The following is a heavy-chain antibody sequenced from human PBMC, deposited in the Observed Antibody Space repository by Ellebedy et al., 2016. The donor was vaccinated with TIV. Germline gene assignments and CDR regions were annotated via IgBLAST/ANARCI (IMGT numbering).Heavy chain of an antibody. Sequence: GGSLRLXXVASGFTYNTYSMNWVRQAPGKGLEWVAYISGGCRTLYYADSVKGRFTISRDNARNSLYLQMNSLRAEDTAVYYCAKEQLWFGELSTDVVDYWGQGTLVTVSS. CDR2: ISGGCRTL. CDR3: AKEQLWFGELSTDVVDY. D-gene: IGHD3-10*01. V-gene: IGHV3-48*01. CDR1: GFTYNTYS. J-gene: IGHJ4*02.